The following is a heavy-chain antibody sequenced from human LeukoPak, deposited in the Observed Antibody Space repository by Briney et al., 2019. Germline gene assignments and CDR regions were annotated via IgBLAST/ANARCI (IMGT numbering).Heavy chain of an antibody. CDR3: AKSWGSYLFDY. Sequence: GGSLRLSCAASGFTFSSYGMRWVRQAPGKGLEWVAVISYDGSNKYYADSVKGRFTISRDNSKNTLYLQMKSLRAEDTAVYYCAKSWGSYLFDYWGQGTLVTVSS. D-gene: IGHD1-26*01. V-gene: IGHV3-30*18. J-gene: IGHJ4*02. CDR1: GFTFSSYG. CDR2: ISYDGSNK.